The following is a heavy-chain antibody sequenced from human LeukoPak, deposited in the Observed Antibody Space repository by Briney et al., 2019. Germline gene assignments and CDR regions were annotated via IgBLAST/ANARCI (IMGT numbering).Heavy chain of an antibody. CDR1: GFTFSTYA. Sequence: PGGSLRLSCAASGFTFSTYAIHWVRQAPGKGLEWLAVISYDGTYKYYVDSVKGRFTISRDNSKNTLYLQMNSLRVEDTALYFCATDSTYYYASGSSGPHYFDSWGQGTLVTVSS. V-gene: IGHV3-30*01. CDR2: ISYDGTYK. D-gene: IGHD3-10*01. J-gene: IGHJ4*02. CDR3: ATDSTYYYASGSSGPHYFDS.